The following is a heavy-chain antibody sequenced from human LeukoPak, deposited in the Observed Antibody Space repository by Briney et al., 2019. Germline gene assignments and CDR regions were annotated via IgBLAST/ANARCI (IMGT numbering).Heavy chain of an antibody. V-gene: IGHV3-23*01. CDR3: AKYYYDSSGYYGLFDY. D-gene: IGHD3-22*01. J-gene: IGHJ4*02. Sequence: GGSLRLSCAASGFTFSGYAMSWVRQAPGKGLEWVSAISGSGGSTYYADSVKGRFTISRDNSKNTLYLQMNSLRAEDTAVYYCAKYYYDSSGYYGLFDYWGQGTLVTVSS. CDR2: ISGSGGST. CDR1: GFTFSGYA.